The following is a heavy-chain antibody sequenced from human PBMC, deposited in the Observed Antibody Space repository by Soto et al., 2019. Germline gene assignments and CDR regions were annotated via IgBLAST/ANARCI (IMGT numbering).Heavy chain of an antibody. CDR2: IWYDGSNK. J-gene: IGHJ4*02. CDR3: AREADYDILTGYYNPGGFDY. V-gene: IGHV3-33*01. CDR1: GFTFSSYG. D-gene: IGHD3-9*01. Sequence: GGSLRLSCAASGFTFSSYGMHWVRQAPGKGLEWVAVIWYDGSNKYYADSVKGRFTISRDNSKNTLYLQMNSLRAEDTAVYYCAREADYDILTGYYNPGGFDYWGQGTLVTVSS.